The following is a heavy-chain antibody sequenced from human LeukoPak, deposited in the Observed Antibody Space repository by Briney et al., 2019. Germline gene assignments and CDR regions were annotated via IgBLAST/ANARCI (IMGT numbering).Heavy chain of an antibody. CDR2: IWCDGSNK. CDR3: AKYTSGTSYRGLDQ. Sequence: PGRSLRLSCAASGFTFSSYGMHWVRQAPGKGLEWVAVIWCDGSNKYYADSVKGRFTISRDDSKNTVYLQMNSLRAEDTAVYSCAKYTSGTSYRGLDQWGQGTLVTVSS. CDR1: GFTFSSYG. D-gene: IGHD3-10*01. J-gene: IGHJ4*02. V-gene: IGHV3-33*06.